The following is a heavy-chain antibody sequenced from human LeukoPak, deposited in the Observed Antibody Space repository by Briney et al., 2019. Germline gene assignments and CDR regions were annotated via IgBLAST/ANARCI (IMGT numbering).Heavy chain of an antibody. V-gene: IGHV3-30*18. Sequence: PGGSLRLSCAASGFTFSTYAMHWVRQAPGKGLEWVAVISYDGSNKYYADSVKGRFTISRDDSKNTLYLQMNSLRAEDTAVYYCAKYGTSRQFDYWGQGTLVTVSS. CDR3: AKYGTSRQFDY. CDR2: ISYDGSNK. J-gene: IGHJ4*02. D-gene: IGHD3/OR15-3a*01. CDR1: GFTFSTYA.